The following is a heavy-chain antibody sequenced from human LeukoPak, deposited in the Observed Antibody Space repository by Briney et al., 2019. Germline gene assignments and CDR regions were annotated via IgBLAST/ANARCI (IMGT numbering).Heavy chain of an antibody. V-gene: IGHV3-74*01. Sequence: GGSLRLSCAASGLTFNTYWMHWVRQAPGKGLVWVSRIKSDGSNIKYADSVKGRLTISRDNAKNTLYLQMDSLRDEDTAVYYCVRDGGYSFDYWGQGTLVTVSS. CDR3: VRDGGYSFDY. D-gene: IGHD5-18*01. CDR2: IKSDGSNI. CDR1: GLTFNTYW. J-gene: IGHJ4*02.